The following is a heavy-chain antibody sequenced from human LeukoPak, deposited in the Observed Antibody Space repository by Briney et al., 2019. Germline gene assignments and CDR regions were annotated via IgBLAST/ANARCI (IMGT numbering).Heavy chain of an antibody. CDR3: ARGPGTTIYYGMDV. CDR2: IYYSGST. Sequence: PSETLSLTCTVSGDSISSNNWNWIRQPPEKGLEWIGYIYYSGSTNYNPSLKSRVTISVDTSKNQFSLKLSSVTAADTAEYYCARGPGTTIYYGMDVWGQGTTVTVSS. J-gene: IGHJ6*02. CDR1: GDSISSNN. D-gene: IGHD1-7*01. V-gene: IGHV4-59*01.